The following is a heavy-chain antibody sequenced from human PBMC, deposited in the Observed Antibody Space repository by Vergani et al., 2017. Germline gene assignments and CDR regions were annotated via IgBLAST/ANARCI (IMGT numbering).Heavy chain of an antibody. J-gene: IGHJ5*02. CDR2: IIPILGIA. V-gene: IGHV1-69*04. D-gene: IGHD4-17*01. Sequence: QVQLVQSGAEVKKPGSSVKVSCKASGGTFSSDAISWVRQATGQGLEWMGRIIPILGIANYAQKFQGRVTITADKSTSTAYMELSSLRSEDTAVYYCAREPGNDYGDYGSWFDPWGQGTLVTVSS. CDR3: AREPGNDYGDYGSWFDP. CDR1: GGTFSSDA.